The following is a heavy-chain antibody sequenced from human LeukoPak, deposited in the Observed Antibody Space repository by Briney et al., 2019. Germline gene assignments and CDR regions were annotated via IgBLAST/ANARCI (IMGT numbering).Heavy chain of an antibody. CDR1: GFTFSSYA. CDR2: ISYDGSNK. Sequence: GGSLRLSCAASGFTFSSYAMHWVRQAPGKGLEWVAVISYDGSNKYYADSVKGRFTISRDNSKNTLYLQMNSLRAEDTAVYYCARPPADNYGMDVWGQGTTVTVSS. V-gene: IGHV3-30-3*01. J-gene: IGHJ6*02. D-gene: IGHD6-19*01. CDR3: ARPPADNYGMDV.